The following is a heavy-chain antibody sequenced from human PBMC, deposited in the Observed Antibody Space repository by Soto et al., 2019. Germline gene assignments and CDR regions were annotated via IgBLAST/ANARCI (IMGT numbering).Heavy chain of an antibody. CDR3: ASKDCSSTSCYTGFFYYGMDV. D-gene: IGHD2-2*02. Sequence: SETLSLTCAVYGGSFSGYYWSWIRQPPGKGVEWIGEINHSGSTSYTPSLKSRVTISVDTSKNQFSLKLSSVTAADTAVYYCASKDCSSTSCYTGFFYYGMDVWGQGTTVTVSS. J-gene: IGHJ6*02. V-gene: IGHV4-34*01. CDR1: GGSFSGYY. CDR2: INHSGST.